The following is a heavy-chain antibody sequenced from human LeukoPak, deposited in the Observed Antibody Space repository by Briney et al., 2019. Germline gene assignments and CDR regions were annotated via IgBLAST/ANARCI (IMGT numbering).Heavy chain of an antibody. CDR2: IYYTGST. CDR1: GGSISSSSYY. CDR3: ASPRRWLQLGYYFDY. V-gene: IGHV4-39*01. D-gene: IGHD5-24*01. Sequence: SRTLSLTCTVSGGSISSSSYYWGWIRQPPGKGLEWIGSIYYTGSTYYNPSLKSRVTISVDTSQNQFSLKLSSVSAADTAVYYCASPRRWLQLGYYFDYWGQGALVTVSS. J-gene: IGHJ4*02.